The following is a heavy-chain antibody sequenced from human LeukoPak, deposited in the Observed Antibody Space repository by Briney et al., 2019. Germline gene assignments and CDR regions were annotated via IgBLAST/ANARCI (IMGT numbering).Heavy chain of an antibody. D-gene: IGHD2-2*02. CDR1: GGSISSSSYS. Sequence: PETLSLTCTVSGGSISSSSYSWGWIRQPPGKGLEWIGSIYYSGSTYYNPSLKSRVTISVDTSKNQFSLKLSSVTAADTAVYYCAVYPKTGMIDYWGQGTLVTVSS. V-gene: IGHV4-39*01. J-gene: IGHJ4*02. CDR2: IYYSGST. CDR3: AVYPKTGMIDY.